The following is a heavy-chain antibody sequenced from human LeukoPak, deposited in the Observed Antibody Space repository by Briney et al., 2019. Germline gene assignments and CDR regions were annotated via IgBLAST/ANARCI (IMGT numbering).Heavy chain of an antibody. D-gene: IGHD6-19*01. Sequence: SQTLSLTCTVSGGSISSGSYYWSWIRQPAGKGLEWIGRIYTSGSTNYNPSLKSRVTISVDTSKNQFSLKLSSVTAADTAVYYCARGAVAGQYFQHWGQGTLVTVSS. CDR2: IYTSGST. CDR1: GGSISSGSYY. CDR3: ARGAVAGQYFQH. J-gene: IGHJ1*01. V-gene: IGHV4-61*02.